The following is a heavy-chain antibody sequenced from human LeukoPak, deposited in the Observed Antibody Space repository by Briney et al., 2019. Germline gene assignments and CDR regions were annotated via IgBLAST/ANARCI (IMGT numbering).Heavy chain of an antibody. CDR3: ARRGYYDSSGYYNY. Sequence: APVKLSCKASGYTFTGYYMHWVRQAPGQGLEWMGWISAYNGNTNYAQRLQGRVTMTTDTSTSTAYMELRSLRSDDTAVYYCARRGYYDSSGYYNYWGKGTLVTVSS. J-gene: IGHJ4*02. V-gene: IGHV1-18*04. CDR1: GYTFTGYY. D-gene: IGHD3-22*01. CDR2: ISAYNGNT.